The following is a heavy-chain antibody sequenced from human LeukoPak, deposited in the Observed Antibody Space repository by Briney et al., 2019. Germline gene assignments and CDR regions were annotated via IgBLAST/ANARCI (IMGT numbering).Heavy chain of an antibody. CDR2: ISYDGSNK. CDR3: AKDKGISGSYYHY. D-gene: IGHD1-26*01. V-gene: IGHV3-30-3*01. Sequence: PGRSLRLSCAASGFTFSSYAMHWVRQAPGKGLEWVAVISYDGSNKYYADSVKGRFTISRDNSKNTLYLQMNSLRVEDTAVYYCAKDKGISGSYYHYWGQGTLVTVSS. CDR1: GFTFSSYA. J-gene: IGHJ4*02.